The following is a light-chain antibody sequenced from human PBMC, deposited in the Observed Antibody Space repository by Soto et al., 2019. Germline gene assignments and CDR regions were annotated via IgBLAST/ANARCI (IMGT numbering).Light chain of an antibody. Sequence: ENVFTQSPVTLSLSPVERATLSCRASQSVTNSLAWYQQKPGQAPRLLVYDASNRATGIPTRFSGSGSGTDFTLTISNLEPEDFAVYYCQQHISWPLTFGGGTKVDIK. CDR1: QSVTNS. J-gene: IGKJ4*01. V-gene: IGKV3-11*01. CDR3: QQHISWPLT. CDR2: DAS.